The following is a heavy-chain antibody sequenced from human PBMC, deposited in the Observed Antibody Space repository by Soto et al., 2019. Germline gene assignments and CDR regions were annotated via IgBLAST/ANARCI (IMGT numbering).Heavy chain of an antibody. CDR1: GGSISSGGYY. Sequence: SETLSLTCTVSGGSISSGGYYWSWIRQHPGKGLEWIGYIYYSGSTYYNPSLKSRVTISVDTSKNQFSLKLSSVTAADTTVYYCARGRLRSTYNWFDPWGQGNLVTVSS. V-gene: IGHV4-31*03. CDR2: IYYSGST. CDR3: ARGRLRSTYNWFDP. J-gene: IGHJ5*02. D-gene: IGHD4-17*01.